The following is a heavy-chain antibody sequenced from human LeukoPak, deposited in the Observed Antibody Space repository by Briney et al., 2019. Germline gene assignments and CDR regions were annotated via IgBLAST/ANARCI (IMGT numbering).Heavy chain of an antibody. J-gene: IGHJ4*02. CDR1: GFSFSSYG. CDR2: IGYDGSNK. CDR3: AKEIYYDSSAFFDY. D-gene: IGHD3-22*01. V-gene: IGHV3-30*18. Sequence: GGSLRFSCAASGFSFSSYGIHWVRQAPGKGLEWVAVIGYDGSNKYYADSVKGRFTISRDNSKNTLYLQMNSLRTEDTAVYFCAKEIYYDSSAFFDYWGQGTLVTVSS.